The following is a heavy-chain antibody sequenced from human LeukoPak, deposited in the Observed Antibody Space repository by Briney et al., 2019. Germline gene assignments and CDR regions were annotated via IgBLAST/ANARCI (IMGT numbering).Heavy chain of an antibody. V-gene: IGHV1-24*01. Sequence: ASVKVSCKVSGYTLTELSMHWVRQAPGKGLEWMGGFDPEDGETIYAQKFQGRVTMTEDTSTDTAYMELSSLRSEDTAVYYCATALYDILTGYPNNWFDPWGQGTLVTVSS. CDR1: GYTLTELS. J-gene: IGHJ5*02. D-gene: IGHD3-9*01. CDR2: FDPEDGET. CDR3: ATALYDILTGYPNNWFDP.